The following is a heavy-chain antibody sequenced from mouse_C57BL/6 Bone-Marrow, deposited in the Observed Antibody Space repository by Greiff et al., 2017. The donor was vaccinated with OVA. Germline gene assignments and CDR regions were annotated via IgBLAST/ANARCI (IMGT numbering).Heavy chain of an antibody. V-gene: IGHV5-12*01. CDR3: ARRGDADYLDY. J-gene: IGHJ2*01. Sequence: EVKLVESGGGLVQPGGSLKLSCAASGFTFSDYYMYWVRQTPEQRLEWVAYISNGGGSTYYPDTVKGRFTISRDNAKNTLYLQMSRLKSEDTAMYYCARRGDADYLDYWGQGTTLTVSS. D-gene: IGHD3-3*01. CDR2: ISNGGGST. CDR1: GFTFSDYY.